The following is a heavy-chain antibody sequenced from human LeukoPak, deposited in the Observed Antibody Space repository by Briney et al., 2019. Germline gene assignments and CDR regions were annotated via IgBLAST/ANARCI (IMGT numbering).Heavy chain of an antibody. D-gene: IGHD1-26*01. CDR1: GFTVSSNY. J-gene: IGHJ4*02. CDR2: IYSGGST. Sequence: GGSLRLSCAASGFTVSSNYMSWVRQAPGKGLEWVSVIYSGGSTYYADSVKGRFTISRDNSKNTLYLQMNSLRAEDTAVYYCAKKYSGGSYSFDYWGQRTLVTVSS. CDR3: AKKYSGGSYSFDY. V-gene: IGHV3-53*01.